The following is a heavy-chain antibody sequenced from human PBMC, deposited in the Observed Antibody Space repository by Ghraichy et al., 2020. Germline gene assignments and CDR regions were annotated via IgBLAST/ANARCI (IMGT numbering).Heavy chain of an antibody. CDR3: ARDLWDYLPSGGMDV. CDR2: ISSSSSTI. Sequence: GGSLRLSCAASGFTFSSYSMNWVRQAPGKGLEWVSYISSSSSTIYYADSVKGRFTISRDNAKNSLYLQMNSLRDEDTAVYYCARDLWDYLPSGGMDVWGQGTTVTVSS. CDR1: GFTFSSYS. V-gene: IGHV3-48*02. D-gene: IGHD1-7*01. J-gene: IGHJ6*02.